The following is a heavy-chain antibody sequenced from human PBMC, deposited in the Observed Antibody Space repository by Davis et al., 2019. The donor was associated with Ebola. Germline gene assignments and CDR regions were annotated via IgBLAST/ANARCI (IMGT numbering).Heavy chain of an antibody. Sequence: PGGSLRLSCAASGLTFSHHWMSRVRQAPGKGLEWVAHIKEDGSEEYYVDSVKGRFTISRDNAKNSLYLQMNSLSADDTAVYYCAKVHSGPYFDYWGQGTLVTVSS. CDR3: AKVHSGPYFDY. D-gene: IGHD1-26*01. J-gene: IGHJ4*02. V-gene: IGHV3-7*01. CDR2: IKEDGSEE. CDR1: GLTFSHHW.